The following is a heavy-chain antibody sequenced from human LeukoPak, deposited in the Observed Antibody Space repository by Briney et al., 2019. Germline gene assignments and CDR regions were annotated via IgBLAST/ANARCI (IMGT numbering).Heavy chain of an antibody. D-gene: IGHD1-26*01. Sequence: ASVKVSCKASGYNFTTYGLTWVRQAPGQGLEWMGWISTYNGHRNYAQKFQGRVTMTTDTSTRKAYMELKSLTSDDTAVYYCARIGKASWYFDYWGQGTLVTVSS. J-gene: IGHJ4*02. CDR2: ISTYNGHR. CDR1: GYNFTTYG. CDR3: ARIGKASWYFDY. V-gene: IGHV1-18*01.